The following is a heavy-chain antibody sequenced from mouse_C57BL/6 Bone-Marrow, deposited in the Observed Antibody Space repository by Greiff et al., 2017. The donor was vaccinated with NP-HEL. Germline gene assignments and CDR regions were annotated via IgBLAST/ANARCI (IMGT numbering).Heavy chain of an antibody. D-gene: IGHD2-14*01. CDR2: IYPRSGNT. J-gene: IGHJ1*03. CDR3: ARPVRWYFDV. Sequence: QVQLQQSGAELARPGASVKLSCKASGYTFTSYGISWVKQSTGQGLEWIGEIYPRSGNTYYNEKFKGKATLTADKSSSTAYMELRSLTSEDSAVYFCARPVRWYFDVWGTGTTVTVSS. V-gene: IGHV1-81*01. CDR1: GYTFTSYG.